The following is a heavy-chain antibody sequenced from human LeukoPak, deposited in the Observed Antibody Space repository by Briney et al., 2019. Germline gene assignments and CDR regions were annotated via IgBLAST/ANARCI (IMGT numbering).Heavy chain of an antibody. D-gene: IGHD6-13*01. Sequence: SETLSLTCTVSGGSISSYYWSWIRQPPGEGLEWIGYIYYSGSTNYNPSLKSRVTISVDTSKNQFSLKLSSVTAADTAVYYCARAKVGYSSSWYTSDYWGQGTLVTVSS. CDR2: IYYSGST. CDR1: GGSISSYY. CDR3: ARAKVGYSSSWYTSDY. V-gene: IGHV4-59*01. J-gene: IGHJ4*02.